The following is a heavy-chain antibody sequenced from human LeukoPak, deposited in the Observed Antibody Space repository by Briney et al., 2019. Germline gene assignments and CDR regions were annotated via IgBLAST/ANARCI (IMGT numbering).Heavy chain of an antibody. D-gene: IGHD6-13*01. J-gene: IGHJ3*02. CDR3: ARRGSKSIGDAFDI. CDR1: GFTFNSYS. V-gene: IGHV3-21*04. Sequence: GGSLRLSCAASGFTFNSYSMNWVRQAPGKGLEWVSSISGSNSYIYYADSMKGRFTISRDNSKNTLYLQMNSLRAEDTAVYYCARRGSKSIGDAFDIWGQGTMVTVSS. CDR2: ISGSNSYI.